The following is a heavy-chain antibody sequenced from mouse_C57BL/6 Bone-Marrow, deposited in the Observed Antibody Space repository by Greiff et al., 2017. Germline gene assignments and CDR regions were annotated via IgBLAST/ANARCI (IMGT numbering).Heavy chain of an antibody. CDR1: GFNIKNTY. J-gene: IGHJ1*03. CDR3: GSRYYGSRWYFDV. CDR2: IDPANGNT. D-gene: IGHD1-1*01. V-gene: IGHV14-3*01. Sequence: VQLQQSVAELVRPGASVKLSCTASGFNIKNTYMHWVKQRPEQGLEWIGRIDPANGNTKYAPKFQGKATITADTSSNTAYLQLSSLTSEDTAIYCCGSRYYGSRWYFDVWGTGTTVTVSS.